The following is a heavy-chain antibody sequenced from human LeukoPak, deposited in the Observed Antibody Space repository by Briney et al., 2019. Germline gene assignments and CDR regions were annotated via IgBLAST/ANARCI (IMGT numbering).Heavy chain of an antibody. V-gene: IGHV4-4*02. D-gene: IGHD3/OR15-3a*01. CDR2: IYHSGST. Sequence: GSLRLSCAASGFTFSSYAMSWVRQAPGKGLEWIGEIYHSGSTNYNPSLKSRVTISVDKSKNQFSLRLTSVTAADTAVYYCARQTGSGLFILPGGQGTLVTVSS. CDR3: ARQTGSGLFILP. CDR1: GFTFSSYAM. J-gene: IGHJ4*02.